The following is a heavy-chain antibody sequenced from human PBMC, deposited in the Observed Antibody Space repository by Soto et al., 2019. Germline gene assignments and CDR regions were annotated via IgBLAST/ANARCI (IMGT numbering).Heavy chain of an antibody. Sequence: QVQLVQSGAEVKKPGASVKVSCKASGYTFTSYGISWVRKAPGQVLEWMAWISAYNGNTNYAQKLQGRVTMTTDTSTSTAYMELRSVRSDDTAVYYCARCAEVRGVILYYFDYWGQGTLVTVSS. J-gene: IGHJ4*02. D-gene: IGHD3-10*01. CDR3: ARCAEVRGVILYYFDY. V-gene: IGHV1-18*01. CDR1: GYTFTSYG. CDR2: ISAYNGNT.